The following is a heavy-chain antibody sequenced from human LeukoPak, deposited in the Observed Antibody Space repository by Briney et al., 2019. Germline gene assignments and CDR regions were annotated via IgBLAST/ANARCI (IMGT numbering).Heavy chain of an antibody. V-gene: IGHV4-59*08. J-gene: IGHJ5*02. D-gene: IGHD3-3*01. CDR2: IYYNGNT. CDR3: ARHPRAVYDSWSGYYNWFDP. Sequence: SETLSLTCTLSGGSINNYYWSWIRQPPGKGLEWIGYIYYNGNTNYNPSLKSRVTISVDTSKNQFSLKLSSVTAADTAVYYCARHPRAVYDSWSGYYNWFDPWGQGTLVTVSS. CDR1: GGSINNYY.